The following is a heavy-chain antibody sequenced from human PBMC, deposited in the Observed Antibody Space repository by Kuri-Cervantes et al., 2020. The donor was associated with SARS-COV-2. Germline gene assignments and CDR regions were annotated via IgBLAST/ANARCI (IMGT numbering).Heavy chain of an antibody. CDR3: AKDMWSDDRGHSHGGFDF. J-gene: IGHJ4*02. D-gene: IGHD5-18*01. CDR2: ISSSGSTI. Sequence: GESLKISCAASGFTFSSYSMNWVRQAPGKGLEWVSSISSSGSTIYYADSVKGRFTISRDNAKDSLYLQMNSLRAEDTAFYYCAKDMWSDDRGHSHGGFDFWGQGTLVTVSS. V-gene: IGHV3-21*04. CDR1: GFTFSSYS.